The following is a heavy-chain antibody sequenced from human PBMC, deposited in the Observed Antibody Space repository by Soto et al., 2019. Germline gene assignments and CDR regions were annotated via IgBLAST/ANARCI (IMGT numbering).Heavy chain of an antibody. CDR3: ARVDPRGVAVVRDY. V-gene: IGHV1-18*01. Sequence: QVQLVQSGPELKKPVASVKVSCKASGNTFASNGFSWVRQAPGQGLEWMGWISGFNGQTNYSLKFQGRVTLTTDTSTSTAYMELRSLRSDDTAVYFCARVDPRGVAVVRDYWGQGTLVTVSS. CDR2: ISGFNGQT. CDR1: GNTFASNG. D-gene: IGHD3-10*01. J-gene: IGHJ4*02.